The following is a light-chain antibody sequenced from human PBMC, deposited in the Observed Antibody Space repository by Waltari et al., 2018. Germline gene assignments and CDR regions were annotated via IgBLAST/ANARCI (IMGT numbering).Light chain of an antibody. J-gene: IGLJ2*01. CDR1: RNNVGHQR. Sequence: QAGLTQPPSVSKGLRQTATLTCTGNRNNVGHQRTAWLQQHKGHPPKLLSYRDFNRPSGISERFSASRSGNTASLTISGLQPEDEADYYCSAWDSSVSAVVFGGGTKLTVL. CDR2: RDF. V-gene: IGLV10-54*01. CDR3: SAWDSSVSAVV.